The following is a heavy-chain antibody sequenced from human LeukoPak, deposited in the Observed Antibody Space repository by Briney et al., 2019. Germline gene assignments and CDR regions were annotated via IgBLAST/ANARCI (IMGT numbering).Heavy chain of an antibody. Sequence: GASVKVSCKASGYTFTGYYMHWVRQAPGQGLEWMGWINPNSGGTNYAQKFQGRVTMTRDTSISTAYMELSRLRSDDTAVYYCARDPGEEAYSGSYSADYWGQGTLVTVSS. J-gene: IGHJ4*02. CDR1: GYTFTGYY. D-gene: IGHD1-26*01. CDR2: INPNSGGT. V-gene: IGHV1-2*02. CDR3: ARDPGEEAYSGSYSADY.